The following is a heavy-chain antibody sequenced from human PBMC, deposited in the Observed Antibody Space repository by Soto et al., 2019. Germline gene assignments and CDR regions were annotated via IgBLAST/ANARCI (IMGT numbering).Heavy chain of an antibody. Sequence: QVQLQQWGAGLLKHSETLSLTCAVYGGSFSGYYWSWIRQPPGKGLEWIGEINHSGSTNYNPSLKSRVTISVDTSKNQFSLKLSSVTAADTAVYYCARGQLWFGELCAFDIWGQGTMVTVSS. CDR2: INHSGST. V-gene: IGHV4-34*01. CDR1: GGSFSGYY. J-gene: IGHJ3*02. D-gene: IGHD3-10*01. CDR3: ARGQLWFGELCAFDI.